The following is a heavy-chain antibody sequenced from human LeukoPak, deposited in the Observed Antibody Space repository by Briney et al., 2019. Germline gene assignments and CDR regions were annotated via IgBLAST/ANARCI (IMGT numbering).Heavy chain of an antibody. CDR2: IYYSGST. Sequence: PSETLSLTCTVSGGSISSSSYYWGWIRQPPGKGLEWIGSIYYSGSTYYNPSLKSRVTISVDTSKNQFSLKLSSVTAADTAVYYCGRRRGSIAAATLQPNAPRYYYYYMDVWGKGTTVTISS. CDR1: GGSISSSSYY. V-gene: IGHV4-39*01. CDR3: GRRRGSIAAATLQPNAPRYYYYYMDV. J-gene: IGHJ6*03. D-gene: IGHD6-13*01.